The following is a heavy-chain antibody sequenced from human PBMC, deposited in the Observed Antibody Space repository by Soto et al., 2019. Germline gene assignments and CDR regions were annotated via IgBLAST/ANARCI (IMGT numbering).Heavy chain of an antibody. CDR2: ISHSGIT. V-gene: IGHV4-4*02. CDR1: GDSISRSHW. CDR3: ARVRYDRSGVDH. J-gene: IGHJ4*02. Sequence: QVQLQESGPGLVRPSGALSVTCAVSGDSISRSHWWSWVRQSPGKGLEWIGEISHSGITNYNPSLKSRVTISGDKSKNQLSLKLTSVTAADTAVYYCARVRYDRSGVDHWGQGPLVSVSS. D-gene: IGHD3-22*01.